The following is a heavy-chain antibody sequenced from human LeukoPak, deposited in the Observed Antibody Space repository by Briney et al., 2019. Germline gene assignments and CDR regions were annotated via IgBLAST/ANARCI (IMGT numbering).Heavy chain of an antibody. CDR1: GGSIISYY. Sequence: PSETLSLTCTVSGGSIISYYWTWIRQPPRKGLEWIGYIFYTGSANYNPSLKSRVTISVDTSKNQFSLKLSSVTAADTAVYYCARCPSWSGYSFDYWGQGTLVTVSS. CDR2: IFYTGSA. CDR3: ARCPSWSGYSFDY. V-gene: IGHV4-59*01. D-gene: IGHD3-3*01. J-gene: IGHJ4*02.